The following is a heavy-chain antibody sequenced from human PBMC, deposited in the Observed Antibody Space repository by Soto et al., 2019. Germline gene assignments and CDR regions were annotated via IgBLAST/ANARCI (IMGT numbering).Heavy chain of an antibody. CDR2: ISSSSSYT. CDR1: GFTFSDYY. J-gene: IGHJ3*02. V-gene: IGHV3-11*05. CDR3: ARPAYYYDSSGDPEGVNAFDI. Sequence: QVQLVESGGGLVKPGGSLRLSCAASGFTFSDYYMSWIRQAPGKGLEWVSYISSSSSYTNYADSVKGRFTISRDNAKNSLYLQMNSLRAEDTAVYYCARPAYYYDSSGDPEGVNAFDIWGQGTMVTVSS. D-gene: IGHD3-22*01.